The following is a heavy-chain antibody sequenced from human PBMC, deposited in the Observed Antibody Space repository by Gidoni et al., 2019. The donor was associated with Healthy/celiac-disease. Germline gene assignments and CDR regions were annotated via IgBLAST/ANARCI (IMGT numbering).Heavy chain of an antibody. CDR3: ARLGAAAGTGIYYYYYGMDV. V-gene: IGHV1-3*01. CDR2: INAGNGNT. CDR1: GYTFPSYA. J-gene: IGHJ6*02. Sequence: QVQLVQSGAEVKKPGASVKVSCKASGYTFPSYAMHWVRQAPGQRLEWMGWINAGNGNTKYSQKFQGRVTITRDTSASTAYMELSSLRSEDTAVYYCARLGAAAGTGIYYYYYGMDVWGQGTTVTVSS. D-gene: IGHD6-13*01.